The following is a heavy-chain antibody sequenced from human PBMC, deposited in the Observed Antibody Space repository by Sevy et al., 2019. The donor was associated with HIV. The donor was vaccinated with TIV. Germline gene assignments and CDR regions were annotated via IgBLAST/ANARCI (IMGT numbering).Heavy chain of an antibody. CDR2: IARNSYEAYGGTT. J-gene: IGHJ4*02. V-gene: IGHV3-49*03. D-gene: IGHD5-12*01. CDR3: CEGLATADTPEYYLDD. Sequence: GGSLRLSCTASGFTFDDDAMSWFRQAPGKGLEWVAFIARNSYEAYGGTTEYAAFVKGRFIISRDDSKSIAYLQLNSVKTEDTAVYYCCEGLATADTPEYYLDDWGQGTLVTVSS. CDR1: GFTFDDDA.